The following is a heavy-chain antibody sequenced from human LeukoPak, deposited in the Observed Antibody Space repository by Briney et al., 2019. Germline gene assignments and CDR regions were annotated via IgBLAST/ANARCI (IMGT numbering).Heavy chain of an antibody. V-gene: IGHV4-59*01. D-gene: IGHD1-26*01. Sequence: SETLSLTCTVSGGSISSYYWSWIRQPPGKGLEWIGYIYYSGSTNYNPSLKSRVTISADTSKNQFSLKLSSVTAADTAVYYCARGGATSYYYGMDVWGQGTTVTVSS. CDR2: IYYSGST. CDR1: GGSISSYY. J-gene: IGHJ6*02. CDR3: ARGGATSYYYGMDV.